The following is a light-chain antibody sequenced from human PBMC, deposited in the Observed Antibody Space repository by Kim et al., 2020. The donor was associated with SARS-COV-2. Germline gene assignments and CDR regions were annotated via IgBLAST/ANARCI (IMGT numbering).Light chain of an antibody. CDR1: QSVSSN. CDR2: GAS. J-gene: IGKJ4*01. V-gene: IGKV3-15*01. Sequence: EIVMTQSPATLSVSPGERATLSCRASQSVSSNLAWYQQKPGQAPRLLIYGASTRATGIPARISGSGSGTEFTLTISSLQSEDFAVYYCQQYNNWPPLTFGGGTKLEI. CDR3: QQYNNWPPLT.